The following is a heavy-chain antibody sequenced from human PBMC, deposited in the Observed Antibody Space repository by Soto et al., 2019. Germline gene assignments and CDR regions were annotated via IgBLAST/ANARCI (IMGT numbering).Heavy chain of an antibody. J-gene: IGHJ6*02. CDR3: ARCSFTYYDFWSGPWGGNYYGMDV. D-gene: IGHD3-3*01. CDR2: IIPIFGTA. CDR1: GGTFSSYA. Sequence: QVQLVQSGAEVKKPGSSVKVSCKASGGTFSSYAISWVRQAPGQGLEWMGGIIPIFGTANYAQKFQGRVTITADKSTSTAYMELGSLRSEDTAVYYCARCSFTYYDFWSGPWGGNYYGMDVWGQGTTVTVSS. V-gene: IGHV1-69*06.